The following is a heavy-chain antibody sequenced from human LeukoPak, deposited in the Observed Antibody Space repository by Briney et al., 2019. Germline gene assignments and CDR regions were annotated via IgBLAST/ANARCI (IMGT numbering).Heavy chain of an antibody. Sequence: SVKVSCKASGGTFSSNTFSWLRQAPGQGLEWMGGIIPIIGTTDYAHKFQGRLTVTADESTSTAYMELSSLRSDDTAVYYCARVLRELLQTGNPRPMDVWGQGTTVTVSS. J-gene: IGHJ6*02. CDR1: GGTFSSNT. D-gene: IGHD1-26*01. V-gene: IGHV1-69*13. CDR2: IIPIIGTT. CDR3: ARVLRELLQTGNPRPMDV.